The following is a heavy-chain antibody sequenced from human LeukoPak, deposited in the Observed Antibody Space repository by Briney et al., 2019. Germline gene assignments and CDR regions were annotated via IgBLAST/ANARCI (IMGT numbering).Heavy chain of an antibody. J-gene: IGHJ5*02. D-gene: IGHD3-10*01. CDR2: INPNSGGT. Sequence: ASVKVSCKASGYTFTGYYMHWVRQAPGQGLEWMGWINPNSGGTNYAQKFQGRVTMTRDTSISTAYMELSRLRSDDTAVYYCARHVMVTMVRGVSGGPFDPWGQGTLVTVSS. CDR1: GYTFTGYY. V-gene: IGHV1-2*02. CDR3: ARHVMVTMVRGVSGGPFDP.